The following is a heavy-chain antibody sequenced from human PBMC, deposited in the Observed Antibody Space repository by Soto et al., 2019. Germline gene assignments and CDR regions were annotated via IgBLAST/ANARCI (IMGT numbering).Heavy chain of an antibody. D-gene: IGHD2-21*02. CDR1: GFNFSDYY. V-gene: IGHV3-11*01. Sequence: GGSLRLSCAASGFNFSDYYMSWIRQAPGKGLEWVSYISGSGTPIFSADSLQGRFTISRDNAKKSLYLQMNSLRAEDTAVYYCARVVVVTALHDAFDIWGQGTMVTVSS. CDR3: ARVVVVTALHDAFDI. J-gene: IGHJ3*02. CDR2: ISGSGTPI.